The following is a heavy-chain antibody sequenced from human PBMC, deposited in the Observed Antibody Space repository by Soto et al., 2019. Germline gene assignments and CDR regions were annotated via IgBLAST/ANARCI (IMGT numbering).Heavy chain of an antibody. V-gene: IGHV3-30*18. CDR2: ISYDGSNK. CDR3: AKGLEMATPLDY. CDR1: GFTFSSYG. J-gene: IGHJ4*02. Sequence: QVQLVESGGGVVQPGRSLRLSCVASGFTFSSYGMHWVRQAPGKGLEWVAVISYDGSNKYYADSVKGRFTISRDNSKNTLYLQMNSLRAEDTAVYYCAKGLEMATPLDYWGQGTLVTVSS. D-gene: IGHD5-12*01.